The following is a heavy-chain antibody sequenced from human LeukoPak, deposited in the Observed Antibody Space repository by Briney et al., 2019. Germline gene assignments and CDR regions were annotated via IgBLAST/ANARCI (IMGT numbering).Heavy chain of an antibody. CDR3: ARDSGYNAFDY. Sequence: PGGSLRLSCADSGFFFSNSWMAWVRQAPGRGVEWLANINQDGSAKTCVDSVKGRFTISRDNAKNSLYLQMNSLRAEDTAMYYCARDSGYNAFDYWGQGTLVTVSS. CDR1: GFFFSNSW. V-gene: IGHV3-7*05. D-gene: IGHD5-12*01. J-gene: IGHJ4*02. CDR2: INQDGSAK.